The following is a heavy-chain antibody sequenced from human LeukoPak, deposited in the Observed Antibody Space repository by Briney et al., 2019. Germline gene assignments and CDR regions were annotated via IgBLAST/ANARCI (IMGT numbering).Heavy chain of an antibody. D-gene: IGHD2/OR15-2a*01. J-gene: IGHJ6*03. CDR1: GGSFSGYY. V-gene: IGHV3-11*04. CDR3: AREGVLYGYYYMDV. CDR2: ISSSGSTI. Sequence: LSLTCAVYGGSFSGYYWSWIRQAPGKGLEWVSYISSSGSTIYYADSVKGRFTISRDNAKNSLYLQMNSLRAEDTAVYYCAREGVLYGYYYMDVWGKGTTVTVSS.